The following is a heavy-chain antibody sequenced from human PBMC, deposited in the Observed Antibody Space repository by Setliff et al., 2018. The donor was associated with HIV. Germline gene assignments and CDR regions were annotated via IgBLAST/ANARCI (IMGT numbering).Heavy chain of an antibody. CDR2: FDPEDGET. D-gene: IGHD6-19*01. V-gene: IGHV1-24*01. Sequence: ASVKVSCKVSGYTLSELSMHWVRQAPGEGLEWMGGFDPEDGETIYAEKFQGRVTMTEDTATETAYMELSSLRSEDTAVYYCVIRKAGSGGSRPIDYWGQGTPVTVS. CDR3: VIRKAGSGGSRPIDY. J-gene: IGHJ4*02. CDR1: GYTLSELS.